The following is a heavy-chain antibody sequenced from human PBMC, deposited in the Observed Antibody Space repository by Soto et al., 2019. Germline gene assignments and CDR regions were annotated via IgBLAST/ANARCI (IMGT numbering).Heavy chain of an antibody. CDR1: GYTFTSYG. D-gene: IGHD6-13*01. CDR3: ARAEIAAAPDAFDI. Sequence: ASVKVSCKASGYTFTSYGISWVRQAPGQGLEWMGWISAYNDNTNYAQKLQGRVTMTTDTSTSTAYMELRSLRSDDTAVYYCARAEIAAAPDAFDIWGQGTMVTVSS. V-gene: IGHV1-18*01. J-gene: IGHJ3*02. CDR2: ISAYNDNT.